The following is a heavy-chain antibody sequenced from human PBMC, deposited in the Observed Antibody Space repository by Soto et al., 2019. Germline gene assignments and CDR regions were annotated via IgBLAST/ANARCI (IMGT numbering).Heavy chain of an antibody. CDR1: GGSVSSGSYY. D-gene: IGHD3-3*01. J-gene: IGHJ4*02. CDR3: ARGTIFGVVTL. Sequence: QVQLQELGPGLVKPSETLSLTCTVSGGSVSSGSYYWSWIRQPPGKGLEWIGYIYYSGSTNYNPSLKSRVTISVDTSKNQFSLKLSSVTAADTAVYYCARGTIFGVVTLWGQGTLVTVSS. V-gene: IGHV4-61*01. CDR2: IYYSGST.